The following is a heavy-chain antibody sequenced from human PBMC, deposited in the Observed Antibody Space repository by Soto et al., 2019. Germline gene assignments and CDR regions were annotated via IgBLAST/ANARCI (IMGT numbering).Heavy chain of an antibody. CDR3: AKEGREGYSSGDFDY. CDR2: ISYDGSNK. J-gene: IGHJ4*02. V-gene: IGHV3-30*18. CDR1: GFTFSSYG. Sequence: QVQLVESGGGVVQPGRSLRLSCAASGFTFSSYGMHWVRQAPGKGLEWVAVISYDGSNKYYADSVKGRFTISRDNSKNTLYLQMNSLRAEDTAVYYCAKEGREGYSSGDFDYWGQGTLVTVSS. D-gene: IGHD6-19*01.